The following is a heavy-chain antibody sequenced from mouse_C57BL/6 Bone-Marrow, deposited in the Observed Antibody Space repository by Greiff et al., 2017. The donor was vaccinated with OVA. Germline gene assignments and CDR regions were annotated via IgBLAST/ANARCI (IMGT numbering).Heavy chain of an antibody. J-gene: IGHJ4*01. CDR3: ARSYYGSSYHYYAMDY. D-gene: IGHD1-1*01. V-gene: IGHV1-72*01. CDR2: IDTNSGGT. Sequence: QVQLQQPGAELVKPGASVKLSCKASGYTFTSYWMHWVKQRPGRGLEWSGRIDTNSGGTEYNEKFKSKATLTVDKPSSTAYMQLSSLTSEDSAIYYCARSYYGSSYHYYAMDYWGQGTSVTVSS. CDR1: GYTFTSYW.